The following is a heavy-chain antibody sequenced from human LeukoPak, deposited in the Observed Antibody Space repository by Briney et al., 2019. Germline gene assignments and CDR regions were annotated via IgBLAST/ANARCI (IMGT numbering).Heavy chain of an antibody. V-gene: IGHV1-69*13. D-gene: IGHD2-2*01. CDR3: ARDPTYCSSTSCYDYSYYYGMDV. CDR1: GYIFTDYY. CDR2: IIPIFGTA. J-gene: IGHJ6*02. Sequence: SVKVSCKASGYIFTDYYMHWVRQAPGQELGWMGGIIPIFGTANYAQKFQGRVTITADESTSTAYMELSSLRSEDTAVYYCARDPTYCSSTSCYDYSYYYGMDVWGQGTTVTVSS.